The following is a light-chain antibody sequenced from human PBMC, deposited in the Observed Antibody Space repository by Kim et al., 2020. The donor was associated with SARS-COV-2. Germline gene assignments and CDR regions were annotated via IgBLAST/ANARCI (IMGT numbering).Light chain of an antibody. CDR2: GAS. V-gene: IGKV3-11*01. J-gene: IGKJ3*01. Sequence: LSPGERATLSGRASQSVSSYLAWYQQKPGQAPRLLIYGASDRATGIPARFSGSGSGTDFTLTISSLESEDFAVYYCQQRSSWPFTFGPGTKVDIK. CDR1: QSVSSY. CDR3: QQRSSWPFT.